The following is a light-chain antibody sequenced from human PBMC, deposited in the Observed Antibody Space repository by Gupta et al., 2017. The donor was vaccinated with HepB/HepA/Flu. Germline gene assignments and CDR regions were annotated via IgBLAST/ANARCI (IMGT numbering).Light chain of an antibody. Sequence: DIQMTQSPSSLSASVGDRVTIPCRASQSVSNYLNWYQQKPGKAPKRLIYDASSWQRGGPSSCSGSGAGTDVKLTISSRQPEDFETYYCQHRYRNHPGITFGHGTKVDIK. V-gene: IGKV1-39*01. CDR1: QSVSNY. J-gene: IGKJ3*01. CDR2: DAS. CDR3: QHRYRNHPGIT.